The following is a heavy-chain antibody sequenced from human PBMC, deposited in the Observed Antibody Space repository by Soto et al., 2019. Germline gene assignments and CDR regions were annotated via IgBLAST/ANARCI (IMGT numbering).Heavy chain of an antibody. Sequence: PGGSLRLSCAASGFTFSSFGMHWVRQAPDKGLQWVAVISYDGSDKYYADSVKGRFTISRDDSTNTMYLQMNSLRLEDTAVYYCAKVSTPYGAYYYYGMDVWGQGTTVTIS. J-gene: IGHJ6*02. CDR1: GFTFSSFG. CDR2: ISYDGSDK. V-gene: IGHV3-30*18. D-gene: IGHD4-17*01. CDR3: AKVSTPYGAYYYYGMDV.